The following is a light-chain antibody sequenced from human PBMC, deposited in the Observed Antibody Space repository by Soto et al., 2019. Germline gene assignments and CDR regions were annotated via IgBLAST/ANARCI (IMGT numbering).Light chain of an antibody. V-gene: IGLV2-14*03. CDR2: DVI. Sequence: QSALTQPASVSGSPGQSITISCTGTSSDVGGYNYVSWYQQHPGKAPKLMIYDVINRPSGVSNRFSGSKSGNSASLTISGLQTVDEADYYCSSYTSRSTYVVFGGGTKLTVL. J-gene: IGLJ2*01. CDR3: SSYTSRSTYVV. CDR1: SSDVGGYNY.